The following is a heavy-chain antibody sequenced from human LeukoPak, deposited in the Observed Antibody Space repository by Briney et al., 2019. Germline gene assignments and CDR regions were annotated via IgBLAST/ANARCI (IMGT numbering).Heavy chain of an antibody. J-gene: IGHJ4*02. V-gene: IGHV3-7*01. Sequence: PGGSLRLSCGASGFTFSSCWMSWVRQAPGKGLEWVANIKQDGSEKYYVDSVEGRFTISRDNAKNSLYLQMNSLRAEDTAVYYCVREWFLARYSWGQGALVTVSS. CDR2: IKQDGSEK. CDR1: GFTFSSCW. D-gene: IGHD3-10*01. CDR3: VREWFLARYS.